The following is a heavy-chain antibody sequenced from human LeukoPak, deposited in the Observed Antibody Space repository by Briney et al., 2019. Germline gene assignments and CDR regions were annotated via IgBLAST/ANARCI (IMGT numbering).Heavy chain of an antibody. Sequence: PSETLSLTCGVSGGSITSRDCWSWVRQPPGKGLEWIGEICLDGRIHYTPSLKSRISISIDRSKDQVSLSLISVAAADTAIYFCASQGGLRNDFWGQGTLVTVSS. CDR3: ASQGGLRNDF. J-gene: IGHJ4*02. CDR1: GGSITSRDC. V-gene: IGHV4-4*02. D-gene: IGHD2-15*01. CDR2: ICLDGRI.